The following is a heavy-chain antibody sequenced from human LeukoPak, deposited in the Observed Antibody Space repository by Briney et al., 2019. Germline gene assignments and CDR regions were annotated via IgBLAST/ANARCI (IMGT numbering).Heavy chain of an antibody. D-gene: IGHD1-7*01. CDR1: GGSISSYY. CDR2: IYYSGST. Sequence: PSETLSLTCTVSGGSISSYYWSWIRQPPGKGLEWIGYIYYSGSTNYNPSLKSRVTISVDTSKNQFSLKLSSVTAADTAVYYCAWTGTTGDYWGQGTLVTVSS. J-gene: IGHJ4*02. V-gene: IGHV4-59*12. CDR3: AWTGTTGDY.